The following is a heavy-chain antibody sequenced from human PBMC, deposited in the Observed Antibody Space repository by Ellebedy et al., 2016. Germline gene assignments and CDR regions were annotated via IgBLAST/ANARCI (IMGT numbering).Heavy chain of an antibody. CDR3: ARSGPTVTTCFDY. Sequence: SETLSLTCTVSGASISTNLYYWAWIRQAPGKGLEWIGYIYYSGSTNYNPSLKSRVTISVNTSKNQFSLKLSSVTAADTAVYYCARSGPTVTTCFDYWGQGTLVTVSS. V-gene: IGHV4-61*05. D-gene: IGHD4-17*01. J-gene: IGHJ4*02. CDR2: IYYSGST. CDR1: GASISTNLYY.